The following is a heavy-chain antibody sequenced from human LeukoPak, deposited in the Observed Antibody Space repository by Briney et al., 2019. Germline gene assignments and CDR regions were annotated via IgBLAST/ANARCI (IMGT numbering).Heavy chain of an antibody. CDR1: GGSFSGYY. D-gene: IGHD5-18*01. Sequence: SETLSLTCAVYGGSFSGYYWSWIRQPPGKGLEWIGEINHSGSTNYNPSLKSRVTISVDTSKNQFSLKLSSVTAADTAVCYCARQGYSYGFIDYWGQGTLVTVSS. V-gene: IGHV4-34*01. CDR3: ARQGYSYGFIDY. J-gene: IGHJ4*02. CDR2: INHSGST.